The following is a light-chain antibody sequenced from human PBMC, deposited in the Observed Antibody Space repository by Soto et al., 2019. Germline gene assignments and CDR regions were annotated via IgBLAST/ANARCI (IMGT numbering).Light chain of an antibody. CDR2: AAS. CDR3: QQYGSSRT. J-gene: IGKJ1*01. Sequence: PPSLSASVSDRITITCRASRDIGRDLSWYQQKPGKAPTLLIYAASNLQSGIPDRFSGSGSGTDFTLTISRLEPQDFAVYYCQQYGSSRTFGQGTKVDIK. V-gene: IGKV1-6*01. CDR1: RDIGRD.